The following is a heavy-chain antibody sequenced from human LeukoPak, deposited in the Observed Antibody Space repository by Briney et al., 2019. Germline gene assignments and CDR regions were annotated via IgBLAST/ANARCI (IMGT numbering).Heavy chain of an antibody. J-gene: IGHJ4*02. CDR2: ISYDGSNK. CDR3: ARDKHIVVVTAIRQYYFDY. Sequence: GRSLRLSCAASGFTLSSYAMHWVRQAPGKGLEWVAVISYDGSNKYYADSVKGRFTISRDNSKNTLNLQMNSLRAEDTAVYYCARDKHIVVVTAIRQYYFDYWGQGTLVTVSS. D-gene: IGHD2-21*02. CDR1: GFTLSSYA. V-gene: IGHV3-30*04.